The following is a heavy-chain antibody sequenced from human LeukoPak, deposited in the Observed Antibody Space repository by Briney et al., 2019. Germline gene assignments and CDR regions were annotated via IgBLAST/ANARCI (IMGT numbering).Heavy chain of an antibody. J-gene: IGHJ4*02. CDR2: ISYDGSNK. D-gene: IGHD2-15*01. Sequence: PGRSLRLSCAASEFTFISSAMYWVRQAPGKGLEWVAVISYDGSNKYYADSVKGRFTISRDNSRNTLYLQMNSLRAEDTAVYYCAKAPVTSCRGAFCYPFDYWGQGTLVTVSS. CDR3: AKAPVTSCRGAFCYPFDY. CDR1: EFTFISSA. V-gene: IGHV3-30*04.